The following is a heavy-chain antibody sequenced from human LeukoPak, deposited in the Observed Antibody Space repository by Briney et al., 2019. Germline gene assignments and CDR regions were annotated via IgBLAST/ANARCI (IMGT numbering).Heavy chain of an antibody. CDR3: ARGWGDYVPNYFDY. V-gene: IGHV4-59*01. Sequence: PSETLSLTCTVSGGSISSYYWSWIRQPPGKGLEWIGYIYYSGSTNYNPSLKSRVTISVDTSKNQFSLKLSSVTAADTAVYYCARGWGDYVPNYFDYWGQGTLVTVSS. D-gene: IGHD4-17*01. CDR2: IYYSGST. CDR1: GGSISSYY. J-gene: IGHJ4*02.